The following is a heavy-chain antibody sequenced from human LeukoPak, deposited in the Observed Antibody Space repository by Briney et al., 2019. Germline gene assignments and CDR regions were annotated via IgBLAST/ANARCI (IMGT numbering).Heavy chain of an antibody. CDR2: ISSSSSYM. D-gene: IGHD5-24*01. Sequence: KPGGSLRLSCVVSGFTLSSYAMSWVRQAPGKGLEWVSFISSSSSYMYYAESVKGRFTMSRDNAKNSLYLQMNSLRAEDTAVYYCASSRSGWLQYNYWGQGTLVTVSS. CDR3: ASSRSGWLQYNY. V-gene: IGHV3-21*01. J-gene: IGHJ4*02. CDR1: GFTLSSYA.